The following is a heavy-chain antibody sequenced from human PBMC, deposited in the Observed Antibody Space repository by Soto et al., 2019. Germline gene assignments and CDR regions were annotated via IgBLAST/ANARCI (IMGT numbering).Heavy chain of an antibody. Sequence: QVQLQQWGAGLLKPSESLSLTCAVYGGSFSGYYWSWLRQAPGKGLEWIGEINHSGSTNYNPSLKSRVTISVDTYKNQFSLKLRSVAAADTAVYYCATQKISGSYYSDYWGQGTLVTVSS. V-gene: IGHV4-34*01. J-gene: IGHJ4*02. CDR3: ATQKISGSYYSDY. CDR2: INHSGST. CDR1: GGSFSGYY. D-gene: IGHD1-26*01.